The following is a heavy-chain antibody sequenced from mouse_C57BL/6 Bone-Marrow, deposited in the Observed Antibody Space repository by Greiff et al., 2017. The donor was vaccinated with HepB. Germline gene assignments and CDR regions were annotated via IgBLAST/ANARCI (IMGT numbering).Heavy chain of an antibody. CDR2: IRNKANGYTT. D-gene: IGHD3-1*01. CDR1: GFTFTDYY. Sequence: EVQLVESGGGLVQPGGSLSLSCAASGFTFTDYYMSWVRQPPGKALEWLGFIRNKANGYTTEYSASVKGRFTISRDNSQSILYLQMNALRAEDSATYYCARGATDWYFDVWGTGTTVTVSS. CDR3: ARGATDWYFDV. V-gene: IGHV7-3*01. J-gene: IGHJ1*03.